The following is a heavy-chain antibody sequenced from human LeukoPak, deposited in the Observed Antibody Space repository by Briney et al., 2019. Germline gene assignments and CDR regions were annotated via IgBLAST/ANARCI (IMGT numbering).Heavy chain of an antibody. CDR2: ISGSGGST. V-gene: IGHV3-23*01. J-gene: IGHJ6*02. D-gene: IGHD3-3*02. CDR1: GFTFSSYA. CDR3: ASSHLYYYYGMDV. Sequence: SGRSLRLSCAASGFTFSSYAMSWVRQAPGKGLEWVSAISGSGGSTYYADSVKGRFTISRDNSKNTLYLQMNSLRAEDTAVYYCASSHLYYYYGMDVWGQGTTVTVSS.